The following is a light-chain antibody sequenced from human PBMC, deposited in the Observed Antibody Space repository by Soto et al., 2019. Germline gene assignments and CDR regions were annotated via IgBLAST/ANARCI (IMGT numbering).Light chain of an antibody. Sequence: QSALTQPRSVSGSPGQSVTISCTGTSSDVGTYDFVSWYQQHPGKAPRLMIFDVSERPSGVPDRFSGSKSGNTASLTISGLQAADEADYYCCLYQVTFYVFGSGPKVTV. CDR2: DVS. J-gene: IGLJ1*01. V-gene: IGLV2-11*01. CDR1: SSDVGTYDF. CDR3: CLYQVTFYV.